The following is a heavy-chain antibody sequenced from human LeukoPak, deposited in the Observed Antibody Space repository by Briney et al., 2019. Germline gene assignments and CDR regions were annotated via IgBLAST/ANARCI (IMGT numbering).Heavy chain of an antibody. J-gene: IGHJ4*02. CDR2: IKEDGSEE. Sequence: PGGSLRLSCAASGFTFTSYWMGWVRQAPGKGLEWVANIKEDGSEEYYVDSVKGRFTISRDNAKNSMYLQMNSLRAEGTAVYYCVRDWYCSRGTCYLVDYWGQGTLVTVSS. V-gene: IGHV3-7*04. D-gene: IGHD2-15*01. CDR1: GFTFTSYW. CDR3: VRDWYCSRGTCYLVDY.